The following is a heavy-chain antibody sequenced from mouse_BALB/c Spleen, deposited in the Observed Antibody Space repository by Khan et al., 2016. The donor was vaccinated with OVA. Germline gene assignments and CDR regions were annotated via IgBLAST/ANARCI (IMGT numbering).Heavy chain of an antibody. Sequence: EVQFQESGPGLVKPSQSLSLTCTVTGYSITSDYAWNWIRQFPGNKLEWMGYISYSGSTTYNPSLKSRISITRDTSKNQFFLQLNSVTTEDTATYYCTRWFTYWGQGTLVTVSA. CDR3: TRWFTY. J-gene: IGHJ3*01. CDR2: ISYSGST. CDR1: GYSITSDYA. V-gene: IGHV3-2*02.